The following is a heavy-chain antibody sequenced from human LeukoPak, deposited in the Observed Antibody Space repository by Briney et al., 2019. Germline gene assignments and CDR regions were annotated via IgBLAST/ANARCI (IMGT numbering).Heavy chain of an antibody. CDR3: SYGDYGD. J-gene: IGHJ4*02. V-gene: IGHV3-30*03. CDR2: ISYDGSNK. CDR1: GFTFSNYG. D-gene: IGHD4-17*01. Sequence: GGSLRLSCAASGFTFSNYGMHWVRQAPGKGLEWVAVISYDGSNKYYADSVKCRFTISRDNSQNTLYLQMNSLRAEDTAVYYCSYGDYGDWGQGTLVTVSS.